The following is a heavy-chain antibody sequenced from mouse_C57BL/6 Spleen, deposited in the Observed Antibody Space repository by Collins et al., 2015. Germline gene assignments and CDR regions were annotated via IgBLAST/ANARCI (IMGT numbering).Heavy chain of an antibody. J-gene: IGHJ4*01. V-gene: IGHV9-3-1*01. Sequence: QIQLVQSGPELKKPGETVKISCKASGYTFTNYGMNWVKQAPGKGLKWMGWINTYTGEPTYADDFKGRFAFSLETSASTAYLQINNLKNEDTATYFCARRGKYYYAMDYWGQGTSVTVSS. CDR1: GYTFTNYG. CDR3: ARRGKYYYAMDY. CDR2: INTYTGEP.